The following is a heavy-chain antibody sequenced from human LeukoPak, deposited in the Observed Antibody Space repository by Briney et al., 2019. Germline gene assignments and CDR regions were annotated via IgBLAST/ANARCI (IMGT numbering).Heavy chain of an antibody. D-gene: IGHD3-22*01. CDR1: GFTFSNAW. Sequence: GGSLRLSCAASGFTFSNAWMSWVRQAPGKGLEWVGRIRSKTSGGTADYAAPVKGRFIISSDDSKNTLYLQMNSLKTEDTAVYYCTTVGLSGYYDRSGYYYFDYWGQGTLVTVSS. V-gene: IGHV3-15*01. CDR2: IRSKTSGGTA. J-gene: IGHJ4*02. CDR3: TTVGLSGYYDRSGYYYFDY.